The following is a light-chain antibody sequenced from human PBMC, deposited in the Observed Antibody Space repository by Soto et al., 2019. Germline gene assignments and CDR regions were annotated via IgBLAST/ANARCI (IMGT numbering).Light chain of an antibody. CDR2: DAS. Sequence: DIQMTQSPSSLSASVGDRVTITCQASQDISNYLNWYQQKPGKAPKLLIYDASNLETGVPSRFSGSGSGTDFTFTISSLQTDDIATDDCHQYDNLPITFGQGTRLEIK. CDR1: QDISNY. J-gene: IGKJ5*01. CDR3: HQYDNLPIT. V-gene: IGKV1-33*01.